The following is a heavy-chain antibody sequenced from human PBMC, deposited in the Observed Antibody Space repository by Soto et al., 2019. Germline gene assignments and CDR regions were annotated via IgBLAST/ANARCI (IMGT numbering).Heavy chain of an antibody. J-gene: IGHJ4*02. CDR3: ARDEIAALFDY. CDR1: GFTFRSYG. V-gene: IGHV3-48*03. Sequence: GGSLRLSCAASGFTFRSYGMDWVRQAPGKGLEWVLYISSSGSTIYYADSVKGRFTISRDNAKNSLYLQMNSLRAEDTAVYYCARDEIAALFDYWGQGTLVTVSS. CDR2: ISSSGSTI. D-gene: IGHD2-21*01.